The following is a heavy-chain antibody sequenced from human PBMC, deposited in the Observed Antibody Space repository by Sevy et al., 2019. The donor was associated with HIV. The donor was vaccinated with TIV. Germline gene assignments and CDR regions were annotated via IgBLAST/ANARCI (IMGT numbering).Heavy chain of an antibody. V-gene: IGHV3-33*01. D-gene: IGHD2-2*01. Sequence: GGSLRLSCAASGFTFSSYGMHWVRQAPGKGLEWVAVIWNDGSNQYYANSVEGRFNVSRDNSTNTLYLQMNSLRAEDTAVYYCARAPGYCTSTNCYDWFDPWGHGTLVTVSS. CDR2: IWNDGSNQ. CDR3: ARAPGYCTSTNCYDWFDP. CDR1: GFTFSSYG. J-gene: IGHJ5*02.